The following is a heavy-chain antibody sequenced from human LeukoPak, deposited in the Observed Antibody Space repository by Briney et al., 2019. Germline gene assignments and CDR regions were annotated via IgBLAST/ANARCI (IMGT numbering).Heavy chain of an antibody. CDR1: GFTFSSYS. V-gene: IGHV3-21*01. CDR2: ISSSSSYI. J-gene: IGHJ4*02. CDR3: ARDQLATVTGGSDY. D-gene: IGHD4-17*01. Sequence: GGSLRLSCAASGFTFSSYSMNWVRQAPGKGVEWVSSISSSSSYIYYADSVKGRFTISRDNAKNSLYLQMNSLRAEDTAVYYCARDQLATVTGGSDYWGQGTLVTVSS.